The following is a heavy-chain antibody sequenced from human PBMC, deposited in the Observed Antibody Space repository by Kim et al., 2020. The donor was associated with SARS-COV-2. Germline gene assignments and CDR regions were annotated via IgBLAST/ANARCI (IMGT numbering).Heavy chain of an antibody. CDR2: IFHSGGT. J-gene: IGHJ5*02. CDR1: GYSISRYY. V-gene: IGHV4-59*08. CDR3: RRPCRALSSGQDNWFFP. Sequence: SETLSLTCSVSGYSISRYYWKWILQPPGKGLEWIVYIFHSGGTNYNPPFLSRLIILTNITNNHLFSLLMTAAAADTAADYYSRRPCRALSSGQDNWFFP. D-gene: IGHD6-25*01.